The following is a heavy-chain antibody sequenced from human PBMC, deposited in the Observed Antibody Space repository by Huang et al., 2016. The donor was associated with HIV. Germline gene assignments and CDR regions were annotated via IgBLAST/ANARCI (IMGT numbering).Heavy chain of an antibody. CDR3: AIHDSNDFTFDD. CDR1: GFSFTSDW. D-gene: IGHD5-18*01. CDR2: ILPGNSDA. V-gene: IGHV5-51*03. Sequence: EVQLVQSGVEVKKPGESLKIYCKGSGFSFTSDWIGWVRPMPGKGLEWRGIILPGNSDAFYSPAVQGQVTFSADEYTRTADLQWSSLKASDSAIYYCAIHDSNDFTFDDWGQGTLVAVSS. J-gene: IGHJ4*02.